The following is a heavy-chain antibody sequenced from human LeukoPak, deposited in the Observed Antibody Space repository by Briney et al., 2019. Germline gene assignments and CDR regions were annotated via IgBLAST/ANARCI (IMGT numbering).Heavy chain of an antibody. J-gene: IGHJ5*02. CDR3: ARDFHYYDSSGYYSNWFDP. V-gene: IGHV3-30*03. CDR1: GFTFTSYG. CDR2: ITYDGYYK. Sequence: GTSLRLSCAASGFTFTSYGMHWVRQSPGKGLEWVALITYDGYYKYYSDSVKGRFTISRDNAKNSLYLQMNSLRAEDTAVYYCARDFHYYDSSGYYSNWFDPWGQGTLVTVSS. D-gene: IGHD3-22*01.